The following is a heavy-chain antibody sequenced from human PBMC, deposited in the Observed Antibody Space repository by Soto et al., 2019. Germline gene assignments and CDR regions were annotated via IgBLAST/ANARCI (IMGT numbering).Heavy chain of an antibody. CDR2: IKWDASEK. D-gene: IGHD3-9*01. CDR1: GFTFGSYW. CDR3: ATYYDILTTSRFEY. Sequence: GGSPRLSCAASGFTFGSYWMGWVRQAPGKGLEWLATIKWDASEKKYVDSVKGRFTNSRDSAKNSLDLQMTSLRVEDTAIYYCATYYDILTTSRFEYWGQGSLVTVSS. V-gene: IGHV3-7*03. J-gene: IGHJ4*02.